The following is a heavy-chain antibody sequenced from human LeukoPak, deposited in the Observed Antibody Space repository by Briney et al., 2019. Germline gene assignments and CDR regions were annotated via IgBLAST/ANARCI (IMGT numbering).Heavy chain of an antibody. CDR2: IYSDGSRT. J-gene: IGHJ4*02. CDR3: VKSPGSGWPV. V-gene: IGHV3-64D*06. CDR1: GFTFSSSA. Sequence: GGSLRLSCAASGFTFSSSAMHWVRQAPGKGLEYLSAIYSDGSRTYYADSVKGRFTISRDNSKNTLYFEMSSLRVEDTAVYYCVKSPGSGWPVWGQGTLLTVSS. D-gene: IGHD6-19*01.